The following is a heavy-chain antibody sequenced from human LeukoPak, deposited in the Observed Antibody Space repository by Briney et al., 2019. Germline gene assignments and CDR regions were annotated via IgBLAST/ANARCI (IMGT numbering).Heavy chain of an antibody. J-gene: IGHJ4*02. Sequence: GESLKISCKGSGYSFTSYWIGWVRQMPGKGLEWMGIIYPGDSDTRYSPSFQGQVTISADKSISTAYLQWSSLRASDTAMYYCAAYTYYYDSSGYPDYWGQGTLVTVSS. V-gene: IGHV5-51*01. CDR1: GYSFTSYW. D-gene: IGHD3-22*01. CDR3: AAYTYYYDSSGYPDY. CDR2: IYPGDSDT.